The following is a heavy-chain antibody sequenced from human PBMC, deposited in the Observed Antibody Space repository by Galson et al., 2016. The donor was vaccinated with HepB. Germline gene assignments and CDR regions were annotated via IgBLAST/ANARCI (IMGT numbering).Heavy chain of an antibody. CDR3: ARHGYGASSWWYVDL. Sequence: QSGAEVKKAGESLRISCKGSGYRFTSNWITWVRQLPGKGLEWMGRIGPDDSDTIYSPSLQGHVTISVDKFISSACLQWGSLQGSDTAMYYCARHGYGASSWWYVDLWGRGTLVTVSS. D-gene: IGHD4-17*01. CDR2: IGPDDSDT. CDR1: GYRFTSNW. V-gene: IGHV5-10-1*01. J-gene: IGHJ2*01.